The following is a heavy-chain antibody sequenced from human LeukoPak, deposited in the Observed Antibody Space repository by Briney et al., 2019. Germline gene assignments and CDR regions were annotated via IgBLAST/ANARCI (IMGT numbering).Heavy chain of an antibody. D-gene: IGHD3-22*01. J-gene: IGHJ5*02. CDR3: ARDHYYDSSGYYPGGVNWFDP. V-gene: IGHV1-2*02. CDR1: GYTFTGYY. CDR2: INPNSGDT. Sequence: GASVKVSCKASGYTFTGYYMHWVRQAPGQGLEWMGWINPNSGDTNYAQKLQGRVTMTTDTSTSTAYMELRSLRSDDTAVYYCARDHYYDSSGYYPGGVNWFDPWGQGTLVTVSS.